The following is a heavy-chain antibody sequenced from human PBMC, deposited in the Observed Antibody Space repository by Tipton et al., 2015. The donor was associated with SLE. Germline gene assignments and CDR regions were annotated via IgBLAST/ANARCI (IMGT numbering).Heavy chain of an antibody. D-gene: IGHD3-16*01. V-gene: IGHV5-51*01. CDR3: GRHAGGVTGFYNYMDV. J-gene: IGHJ6*03. Sequence: QLEQSGAEVRKPGESLKISCKGSGYRFSSYWIGWVRQMPGKGLEWMGLIYPDDSDARYSPTFQGQVTLSVDKSISTAYLQWSSLKAADTATYYCGRHAGGVTGFYNYMDVWGKGTTVTVSS. CDR2: IYPDDSDA. CDR1: GYRFSSYW.